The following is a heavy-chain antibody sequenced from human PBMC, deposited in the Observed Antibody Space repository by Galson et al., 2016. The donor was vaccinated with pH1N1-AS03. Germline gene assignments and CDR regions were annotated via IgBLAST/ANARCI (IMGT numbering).Heavy chain of an antibody. CDR1: GYTFIGYY. CDR2: INPNSGGA. J-gene: IGHJ3*02. Sequence: SVKVSCKASGYTFIGYYMHWVRQAPGQGLEWLGRINPNSGGANDVQKFQDRVTMTRHTSISTAYMELSGLTSDDTAVYYCATDVVTAMGRAFDIWGQGTMVTVSS. CDR3: ATDVVTAMGRAFDI. V-gene: IGHV1-2*06. D-gene: IGHD2-21*02.